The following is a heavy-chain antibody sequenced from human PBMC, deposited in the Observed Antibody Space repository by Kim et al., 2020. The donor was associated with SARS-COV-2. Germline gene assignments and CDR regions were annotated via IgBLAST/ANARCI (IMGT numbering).Heavy chain of an antibody. CDR2: INAGNGNT. V-gene: IGHV1-3*01. CDR1: GYTFTSYA. CDR3: ARDPFLGTGSNVYFDY. J-gene: IGHJ4*02. Sequence: ASVKVSCKASGYTFTSYAMHWVRQAPGQRLEWMGWINAGNGNTKYSQKFQGRVTITRDTSASTAYMELSSLRSEDTAVYYCARDPFLGTGSNVYFDYWGQGTLVTVSS.